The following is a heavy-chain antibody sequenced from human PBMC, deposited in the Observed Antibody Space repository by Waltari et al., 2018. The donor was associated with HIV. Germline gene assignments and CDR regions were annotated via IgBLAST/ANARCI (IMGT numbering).Heavy chain of an antibody. CDR2: FRLDGDRI. J-gene: IGHJ6*02. Sequence: EVQLVESGGGLVQPGGSLRLSCAVSGFTFDKYAMHWVRQVPGKGLEWVSGFRLDGDRIDYADSVKGRFTVSRDNAKNSLYLQMNSLRVEDTALYYCGKDLTPGGLDVWGQGTTVIVSS. CDR3: GKDLTPGGLDV. CDR1: GFTFDKYA. V-gene: IGHV3-9*01.